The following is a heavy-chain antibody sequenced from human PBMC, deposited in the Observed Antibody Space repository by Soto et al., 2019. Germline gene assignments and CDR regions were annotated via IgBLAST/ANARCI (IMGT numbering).Heavy chain of an antibody. Sequence: QVQLVQSGAEVKKPGASVKVSCKASGYTFTSYGISWVRQAPGQGLEWMGWISAYNGNTNYAQKLQGRVTRTTDTSTSTAYMELRSLRSDDTAVYYCARARPTGFWSGYYSHYGMDVWGQGTTVTVSS. CDR1: GYTFTSYG. D-gene: IGHD3-3*01. V-gene: IGHV1-18*04. J-gene: IGHJ6*02. CDR3: ARARPTGFWSGYYSHYGMDV. CDR2: ISAYNGNT.